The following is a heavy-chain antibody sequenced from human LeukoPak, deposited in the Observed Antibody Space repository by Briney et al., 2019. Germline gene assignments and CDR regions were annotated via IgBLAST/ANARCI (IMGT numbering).Heavy chain of an antibody. J-gene: IGHJ6*04. V-gene: IGHV3-48*03. CDR3: AELGITMIGGV. D-gene: IGHD3-10*02. Sequence: GGSLRLSCAASGFTFSSYEMNWVRQAPGKGLEWVSYISSSGSNIYYADSGKGRFTISRDNAKNSLYLQMNSLRAEDTAVYYCAELGITMIGGVWGKGTTVTISS. CDR1: GFTFSSYE. CDR2: ISSSGSNI.